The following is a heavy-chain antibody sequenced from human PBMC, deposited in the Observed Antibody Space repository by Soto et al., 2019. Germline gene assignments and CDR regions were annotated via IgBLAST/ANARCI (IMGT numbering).Heavy chain of an antibody. V-gene: IGHV3-30*03. CDR3: AGFAGSYGL. CDR1: GFTFSNYG. D-gene: IGHD3-10*01. Sequence: SLRLSCAASGFTFSNYGMHWVRQAPGKGLEWVAVISYDGSNKYYADSVKGRFTISRDNSKNTLYLQMNSLRAEDTAVYYCAGFAGSYGLWGQGTLVTVSS. CDR2: ISYDGSNK. J-gene: IGHJ4*02.